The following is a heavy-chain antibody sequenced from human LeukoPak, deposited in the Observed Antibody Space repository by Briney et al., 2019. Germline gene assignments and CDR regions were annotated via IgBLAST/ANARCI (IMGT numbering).Heavy chain of an antibody. Sequence: PGGSLRLSCAASGFTFSTYSMNWVRQAPGKGLEWVSSIRSSSSYIYYADSVKGRFTISRDNAKNSLYLQMNSLRAEDTAVYYCARGGAGRRRLMILGDNWFDPWGQGTLVTVSS. CDR2: IRSSSSYI. CDR3: ARGGAGRRRLMILGDNWFDP. CDR1: GFTFSTYS. J-gene: IGHJ5*02. V-gene: IGHV3-21*01. D-gene: IGHD3-16*01.